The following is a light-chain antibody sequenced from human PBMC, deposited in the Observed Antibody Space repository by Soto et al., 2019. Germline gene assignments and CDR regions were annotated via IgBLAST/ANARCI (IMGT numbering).Light chain of an antibody. J-gene: IGKJ5*01. CDR3: QQSYSLSPIT. Sequence: DIQMTQSPSSLSASVGDRVTLYCRASETISTFLNWYQHKPGRAPKLLIYAASRLQSGVPSRFSGSGSGTDFTLTINGLQPEDFASYYCQQSYSLSPITFGQGTRLEIK. CDR1: ETISTF. V-gene: IGKV1-39*01. CDR2: AAS.